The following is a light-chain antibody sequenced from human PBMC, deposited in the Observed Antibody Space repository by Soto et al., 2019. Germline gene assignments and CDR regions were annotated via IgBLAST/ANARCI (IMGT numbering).Light chain of an antibody. CDR1: SSDVGDYDF. V-gene: IGLV2-11*01. J-gene: IGLJ1*01. Sequence: QSALTQPRSVSGSPGQSVTISCTATSSDVGDYDFVSWYQQHPAKAPKLIVYDVTKRPSGVPDRCSGSKSGNTASLTISGLQAEDEADYYCCSYAGSYTLYVFGTGTKLTVL. CDR2: DVT. CDR3: CSYAGSYTLYV.